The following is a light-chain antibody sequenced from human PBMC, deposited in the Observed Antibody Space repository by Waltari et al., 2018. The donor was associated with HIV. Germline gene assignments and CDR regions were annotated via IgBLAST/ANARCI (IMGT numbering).Light chain of an antibody. CDR2: KDN. Sequence: SYELTQPPSVSVSPGQTARITCSGAALPKQYAYWYQQKPGQAPLLVILKDNERPSGIHERFSGSSSGTTVTLTISGVQAEDEADYYCQSTDISGTLGVVFGGGTKLTVL. J-gene: IGLJ2*01. CDR3: QSTDISGTLGVV. V-gene: IGLV3-25*03. CDR1: ALPKQY.